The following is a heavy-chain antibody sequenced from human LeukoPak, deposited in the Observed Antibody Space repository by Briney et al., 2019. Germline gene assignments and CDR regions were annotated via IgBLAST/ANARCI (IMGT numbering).Heavy chain of an antibody. CDR1: GFTFSNYG. V-gene: IGHV3-33*01. D-gene: IGHD3-9*01. CDR3: ARGPHPIILTGPADF. J-gene: IGHJ4*02. Sequence: PGRSLRLSCAASGFTFSNYGMHWVRQAPAKGLEWVAVIWYDGTNKYYADSVKGRFTISRDNSKNTLYLQMNSLRAEDTAVYYCARGPHPIILTGPADFWGQGTLVTVSS. CDR2: IWYDGTNK.